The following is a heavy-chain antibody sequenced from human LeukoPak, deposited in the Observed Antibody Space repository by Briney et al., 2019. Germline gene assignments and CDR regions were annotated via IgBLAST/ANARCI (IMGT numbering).Heavy chain of an antibody. J-gene: IGHJ4*02. CDR1: GFTFRSYG. CDR2: ISGNGGST. Sequence: GGSLRLSCAASGFTFRSYGMNWVRQAPGKGLEWVSGISGNGGSTYYADSVKGRFTISRDNSKNTLYVQMNSLRAEDTAIYYCALVTTDRPFDYWGQGTLVTVSS. D-gene: IGHD4-17*01. CDR3: ALVTTDRPFDY. V-gene: IGHV3-23*01.